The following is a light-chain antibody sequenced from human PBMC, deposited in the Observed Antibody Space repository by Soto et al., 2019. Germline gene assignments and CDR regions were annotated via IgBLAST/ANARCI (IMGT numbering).Light chain of an antibody. CDR2: GNS. V-gene: IGLV1-40*01. CDR1: SSNIGAGYD. Sequence: QSVLTQPPSVSGAPGQRVTISCTGSSSNIGAGYDVHWYQQLPGTAPKLLIYGNSNRPSGVPDRFSGSKSGTSASLAITGLQAEDEADYYCQYYDISLSAVVFGGGTKLNVL. CDR3: QYYDISLSAVV. J-gene: IGLJ2*01.